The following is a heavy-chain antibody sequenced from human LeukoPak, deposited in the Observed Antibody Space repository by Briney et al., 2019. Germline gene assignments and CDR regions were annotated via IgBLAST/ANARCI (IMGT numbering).Heavy chain of an antibody. J-gene: IGHJ4*02. CDR2: ISWNSGSI. D-gene: IGHD2-2*01. CDR3: AKGTATGYCSSTSCYAGHYFDY. Sequence: GRSLRLSCAASGFTFDDYAMHWVRQAPGKGLEWVSGISWNSGSIGYADSVKGRFTISRDNAKNSLYLQMNSLRAEDTALYYCAKGTATGYCSSTSCYAGHYFDYWGQGTLVTVS. CDR1: GFTFDDYA. V-gene: IGHV3-9*01.